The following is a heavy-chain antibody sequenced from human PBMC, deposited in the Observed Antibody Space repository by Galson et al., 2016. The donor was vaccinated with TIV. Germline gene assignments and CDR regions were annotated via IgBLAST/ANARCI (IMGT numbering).Heavy chain of an antibody. CDR1: GGIFNNYG. V-gene: IGHV1-69*04. CDR3: ARGPAENY. J-gene: IGHJ4*02. Sequence: SVKVSCKASGGIFNNYGISWVRQAPGQGLEWMGRIIPILNIANYAQEFQGRVTITADESTSTVYMELNSLRSDDTAVYYCARGPAENYWGQGTLVTVSS. CDR2: IIPILNIA.